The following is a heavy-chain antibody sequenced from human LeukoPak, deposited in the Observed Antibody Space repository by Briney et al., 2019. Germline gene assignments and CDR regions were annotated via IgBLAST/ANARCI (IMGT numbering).Heavy chain of an antibody. D-gene: IGHD1-26*01. CDR2: IGTAGDT. V-gene: IGHV3-13*01. Sequence: GGSLRLSCAASGFTFSSYDMHWVRQATGKGLEWVSAIGTAGDTYYPGSVKGRFTISRENAKNSLYLQMNSLRAGDTAVYYCARDTHLGVGASFIFDYWGQGTLVTVSS. CDR1: GFTFSSYD. J-gene: IGHJ4*02. CDR3: ARDTHLGVGASFIFDY.